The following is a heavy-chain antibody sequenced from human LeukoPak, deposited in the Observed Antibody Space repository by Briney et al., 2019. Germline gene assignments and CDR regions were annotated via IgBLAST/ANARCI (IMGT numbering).Heavy chain of an antibody. CDR2: INHSGST. CDR1: GGSISSYY. J-gene: IGHJ5*02. D-gene: IGHD6-19*01. V-gene: IGHV4-34*01. CDR3: ARGSRSGWYT. Sequence: SETLSLTCTVSGGSISSYYWSWIRQPPGKGLEWIGEINHSGSTNYNPSLKSRVTISVDTSKNQFSLKLSSVTAADTAVYYCARGSRSGWYTWGQGTLVTVSS.